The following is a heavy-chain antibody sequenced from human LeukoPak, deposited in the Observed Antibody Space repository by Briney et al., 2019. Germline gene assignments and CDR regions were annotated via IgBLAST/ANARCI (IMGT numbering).Heavy chain of an antibody. D-gene: IGHD4-17*01. CDR3: ARESPTTVTNFDF. V-gene: IGHV3-66*01. Sequence: GGSLRLSCAASGLTVISNHMTWVRQAPGKGLEWASVTYSGGTTYYADFVKGRFTMSRDNSVNPLYLQMNSLTAEDTAVYYCARESPTTVTNFDFWGQGTLVTVSS. CDR2: TYSGGTT. CDR1: GLTVISNH. J-gene: IGHJ4*02.